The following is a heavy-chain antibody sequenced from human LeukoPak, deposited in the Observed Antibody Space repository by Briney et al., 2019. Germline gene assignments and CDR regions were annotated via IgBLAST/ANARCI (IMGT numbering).Heavy chain of an antibody. D-gene: IGHD3-10*01. V-gene: IGHV3-30*03. Sequence: GGSLRLSCVTSGFTFSSYGMHWVRQVPGKGLEWVAVISYDAKSSYHVDSVKGRFTISRDNSKNTLYLQMNSLRAEDTAVYYCARDRALGEFSFDPWGQGTLVTVSS. CDR3: ARDRALGEFSFDP. CDR2: ISYDAKSS. J-gene: IGHJ5*02. CDR1: GFTFSSYG.